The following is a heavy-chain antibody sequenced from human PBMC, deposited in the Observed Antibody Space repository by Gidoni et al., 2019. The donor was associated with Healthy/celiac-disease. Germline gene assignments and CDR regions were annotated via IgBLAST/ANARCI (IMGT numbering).Heavy chain of an antibody. D-gene: IGHD4-4*01. CDR2: IYYTGRT. CDR1: GCSINSSNYY. Sequence: QLQLQVSGPGLVKPSETLSLTCTVSGCSINSSNYYWGWIRQPPGKGREWIGSIYYTGRTYYNASLTGRFTISVDTSKNEFSLKLSPVTATDTAVYYCARGGVTVPTRFFDYWGQGTQVTVSS. CDR3: ARGGVTVPTRFFDY. V-gene: IGHV4-39*01. J-gene: IGHJ4*02.